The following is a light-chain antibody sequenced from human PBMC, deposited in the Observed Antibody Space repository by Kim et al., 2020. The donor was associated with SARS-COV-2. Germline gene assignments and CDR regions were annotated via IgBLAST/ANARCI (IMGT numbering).Light chain of an antibody. CDR3: QQYHSFPLA. CDR2: TAS. J-gene: IGKJ4*01. CDR1: QNISNR. V-gene: IGKV1-16*02. Sequence: VSVGDRVTITCRASQNISNRLAWYQQKPGKAPKSLIFTASNLESGVSSKFSGNGSGTDFTLTITTLQPDDFATYYCQQYHSFPLAFGGGTKVDIK.